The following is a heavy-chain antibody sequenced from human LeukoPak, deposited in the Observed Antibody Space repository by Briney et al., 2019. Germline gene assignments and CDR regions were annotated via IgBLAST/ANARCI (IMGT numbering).Heavy chain of an antibody. V-gene: IGHV4-59*01. CDR1: GGSISSYY. J-gene: IGHJ3*02. D-gene: IGHD3-16*01. CDR3: ARAAFMSAFDI. CDR2: IYYSGST. Sequence: SETLSLTCTVSGGSISSYYWSWIRQPPGKGLEWIGYIYYSGSTSYNPSLNSRVTISVETSKNQFSLNLKSVTGADTAVYYCARAAFMSAFDIWGQGTTVTVSS.